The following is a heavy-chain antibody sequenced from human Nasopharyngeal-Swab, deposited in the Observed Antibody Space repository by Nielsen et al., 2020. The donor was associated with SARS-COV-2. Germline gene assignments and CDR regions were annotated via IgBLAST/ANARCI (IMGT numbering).Heavy chain of an antibody. D-gene: IGHD2-21*01. J-gene: IGHJ4*02. CDR1: GFTFSSYG. CDR2: IWYDGSNK. CDR3: ARIAVSTDFDY. V-gene: IGHV3-33*01. Sequence: GGSLRLSCAASGFTFSSYGMHWVRQAPGKGLEWVAVIWYDGSNKYYADSVKGRFTISRDNSKNTLYLQMNSLRAEDTAVYFCARIAVSTDFDYWGQGTLVTVSS.